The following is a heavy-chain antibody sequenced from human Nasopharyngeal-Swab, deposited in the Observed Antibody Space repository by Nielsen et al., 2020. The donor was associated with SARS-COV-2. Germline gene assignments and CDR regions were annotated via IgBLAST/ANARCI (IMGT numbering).Heavy chain of an antibody. D-gene: IGHD3-10*01. CDR1: GGSISSYY. Sequence: SETLSLTCTVSGGSISSYYWSWIRQPPGKGLEWIGEINHSGSTNYNPSLKSRVTISVDTSKNQFSLKLSSVTAADTAVYYCARRGLTGRGFDYWGQGTLVTVSS. CDR2: INHSGST. J-gene: IGHJ4*02. V-gene: IGHV4-34*01. CDR3: ARRGLTGRGFDY.